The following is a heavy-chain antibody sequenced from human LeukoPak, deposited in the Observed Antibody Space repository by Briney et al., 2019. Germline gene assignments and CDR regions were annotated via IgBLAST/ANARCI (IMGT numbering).Heavy chain of an antibody. Sequence: PGGSLRLSCAASGFTFSSYAMHWVRQAPGKGLEWVAVISYDGSNKYYADSVKGRFTISRDNSKNTLYLQMNSLRAEDTAVYYCANVYGDSLGVNAFDIWGQGIMVTVSS. CDR3: ANVYGDSLGVNAFDI. CDR1: GFTFSSYA. CDR2: ISYDGSNK. V-gene: IGHV3-30*04. J-gene: IGHJ3*02. D-gene: IGHD4-17*01.